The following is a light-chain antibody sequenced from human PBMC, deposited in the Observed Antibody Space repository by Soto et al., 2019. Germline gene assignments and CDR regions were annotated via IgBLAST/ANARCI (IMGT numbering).Light chain of an antibody. CDR3: SSYSATFTLVL. J-gene: IGLJ2*01. CDR1: SSDIGYYNY. CDR2: EVS. Sequence: QSALTQPASVSGSPGQSITISCTGTSSDIGYYNYVSWYQQHPGKSPKLMIYEVSNRPSGVSNRFSGSKSGNTASLTISGLQAEDEVDYYCSSYSATFTLVLFGGGTKLTVL. V-gene: IGLV2-14*01.